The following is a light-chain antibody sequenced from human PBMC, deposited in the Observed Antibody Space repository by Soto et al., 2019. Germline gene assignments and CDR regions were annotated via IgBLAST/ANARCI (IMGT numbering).Light chain of an antibody. J-gene: IGLJ1*01. CDR3: SSYTTSNTYV. CDR1: SGDIGAYNF. V-gene: IGLV2-14*01. CDR2: EVT. Sequence: QSVLTQPASVSGSPGQSITFSCTGTSGDIGAYNFVSWYQQYPGKAPKLLIYEVTNRPSGISDRFSGSKSGNTASLTISGLQADDEADFYCSSYTTSNTYVFGTGTKVTVL.